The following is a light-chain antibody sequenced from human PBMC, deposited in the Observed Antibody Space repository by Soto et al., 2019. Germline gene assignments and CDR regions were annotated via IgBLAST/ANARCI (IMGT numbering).Light chain of an antibody. V-gene: IGKV3-15*01. J-gene: IGKJ5*01. CDR3: QQYNNWPPIT. CDR1: QSVNSN. CDR2: GAS. Sequence: EIVMTQSPATLSVSPGERATLSCRASQSVNSNLAWYQQKPGQAPRLIIYGASTRATGNPAMFSGSGSGTELSLTISGLQSEDFAVYYCQQYNNWPPITFGQGTRLEIK.